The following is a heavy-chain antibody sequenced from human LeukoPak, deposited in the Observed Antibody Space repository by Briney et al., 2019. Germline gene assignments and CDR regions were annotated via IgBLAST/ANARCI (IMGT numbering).Heavy chain of an antibody. V-gene: IGHV1-18*01. J-gene: IGHJ6*02. CDR3: ANRGWSPGPYYYYGMDV. CDR1: GYTFTSYG. Sequence: ASVKVSCKASGYTFTSYGINWVRQAPGQGLEWMGRISAYNGNANFAQKLQGRVTMTTDTSTSTAYMELRSLRSDDTAVYYCANRGWSPGPYYYYGMDVWGQGTTVTVSS. D-gene: IGHD2-15*01. CDR2: ISAYNGNA.